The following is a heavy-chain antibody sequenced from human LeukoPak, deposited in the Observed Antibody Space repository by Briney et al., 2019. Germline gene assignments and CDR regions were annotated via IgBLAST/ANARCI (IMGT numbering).Heavy chain of an antibody. CDR3: SSHYNHMDV. CDR2: ISGSGGST. D-gene: IGHD3-22*01. V-gene: IGHV3-23*01. Sequence: PGGSLRLSCAASGFTFSSYGMSWVRQAPGKGLEWVSAISGSGGSTYYADSVKGRFTISRDNSKNTVYLQMYYCAKDGDSTGYYSSHYNHMDVWGKGTSVTISS. J-gene: IGHJ6*03. CDR1: GFTFSSYG.